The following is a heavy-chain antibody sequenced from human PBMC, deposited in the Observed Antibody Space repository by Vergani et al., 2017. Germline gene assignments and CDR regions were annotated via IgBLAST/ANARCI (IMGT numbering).Heavy chain of an antibody. CDR1: GFTFSTYW. Sequence: QLVESGGGLVKPGGSLRLSCAASGFTFSTYWMSWVRQAPGKGLEWVANIRQDGSEEYYVDSVKGRLTISRDNAENSLFLQMNSLRAEDTAIYYCATTRRYYYYMDVWGKGTTVTVSS. V-gene: IGHV3-7*03. D-gene: IGHD2-2*01. J-gene: IGHJ6*03. CDR2: IRQDGSEE. CDR3: ATTRRYYYYMDV.